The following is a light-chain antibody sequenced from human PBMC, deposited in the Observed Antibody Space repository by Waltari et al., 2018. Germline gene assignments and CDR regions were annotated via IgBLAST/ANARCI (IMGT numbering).Light chain of an antibody. J-gene: IGLJ2*01. CDR1: SGNIASTY. CDR2: EDY. V-gene: IGLV6-57*01. Sequence: NFMLTQPRSVSESPGKTVPISCTRSSGNIASTYVQWYQQRPGSSPSPVIYEDYPRPSXXXXXXXXSFDSSSNSASLTISGLKTEDEADYYCQSYDSNNYVIFGGGTKLTVL. CDR3: QSYDSNNYVI.